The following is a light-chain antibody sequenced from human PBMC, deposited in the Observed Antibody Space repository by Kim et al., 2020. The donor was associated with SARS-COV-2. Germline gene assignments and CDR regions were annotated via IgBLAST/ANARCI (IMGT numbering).Light chain of an antibody. J-gene: IGLJ2*01. V-gene: IGLV3-1*01. Sequence: SYELTQPPSVSVSPGQTASITCSGDKLGDKYACWYQQKPGQSPVLVIYQDSKRPSGIPERFSGSTSGNTATLTISGTQAMDEADYYCQAWDSSTADVGFG. CDR2: QDS. CDR1: KLGDKY. CDR3: QAWDSSTADVG.